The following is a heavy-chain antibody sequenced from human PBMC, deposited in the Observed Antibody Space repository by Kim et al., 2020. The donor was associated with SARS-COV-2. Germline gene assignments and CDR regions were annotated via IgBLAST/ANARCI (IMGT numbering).Heavy chain of an antibody. V-gene: IGHV3-23*01. J-gene: IGHJ4*02. CDR2: ISGGGDNT. CDR3: VKDRSSRTGGYYYTDY. CDR1: GFTFSINA. D-gene: IGHD3-22*01. Sequence: GGSLRLSCAASGFTFSINAMTWVRQAPGKGTEWVAVISGGGDNTQYADSVKGRFTISRDNSKNTLYLQMNSLRAEDTAIYYCVKDRSSRTGGYYYTDYWGQGTLVTVSS.